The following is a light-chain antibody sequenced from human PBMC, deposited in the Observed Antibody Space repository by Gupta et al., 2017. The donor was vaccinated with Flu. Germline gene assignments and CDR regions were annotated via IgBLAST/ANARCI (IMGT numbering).Light chain of an antibody. CDR1: RGDLYNYRNIQS. Sequence: DSVMIHPPASLVLSLGERATITCKSSRGDLYNYRNIQSSAWFQQKPGQPPNLLLSWAFTRESGVLDKISGSGFAAALSLMMITRLPADVAVYFCWQRVATPFAFGHGTSLDIK. J-gene: IGKJ3*01. V-gene: IGKV4-1*01. CDR3: WQRVATPFA. CDR2: WAF.